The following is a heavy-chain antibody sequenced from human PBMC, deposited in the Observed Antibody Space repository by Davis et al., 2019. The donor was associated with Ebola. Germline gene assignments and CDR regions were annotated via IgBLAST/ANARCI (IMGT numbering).Heavy chain of an antibody. Sequence: MPSETLSFTCTVSGGSISSSSYYWGWIRQPPGKGLEWIGSIYYSGSTYYNPSLKSRVTISVDTSKNQFSLKLSSVTAADTAVYYCARRGSRGFDYWGHGTLVTVSS. CDR3: ARRGSRGFDY. CDR2: IYYSGST. V-gene: IGHV4-39*01. D-gene: IGHD3-10*01. J-gene: IGHJ4*01. CDR1: GGSISSSSYY.